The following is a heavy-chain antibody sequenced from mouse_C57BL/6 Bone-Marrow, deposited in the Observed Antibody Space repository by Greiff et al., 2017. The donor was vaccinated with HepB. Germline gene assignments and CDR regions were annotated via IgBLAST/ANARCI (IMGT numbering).Heavy chain of an antibody. CDR3: ARHPDYSNYAMDY. J-gene: IGHJ4*01. Sequence: EVKLEESGGGLVQPGGSLKLSCAASGFTFSDYYMYWVRQTPEKRLEWVAYISNGGGSTYYPDTVKGRFTISRDNAKNTLYLQMSRLKSEDTAMYYCARHPDYSNYAMDYWGQGTSVTVSS. CDR1: GFTFSDYY. CDR2: ISNGGGST. V-gene: IGHV5-12*01. D-gene: IGHD2-5*01.